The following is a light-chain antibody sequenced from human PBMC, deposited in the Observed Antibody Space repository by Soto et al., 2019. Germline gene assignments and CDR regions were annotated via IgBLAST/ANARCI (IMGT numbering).Light chain of an antibody. CDR1: ENVFGS. J-gene: IGKJ4*01. V-gene: IGKV3-11*01. CDR2: DAS. Sequence: EIVLTQSPATLSLSPGERATLSCRASENVFGSLAWFQQKPGQAPRLLFFDASTRATGIPARFSCSGSGTDFPLTVSSLEPEDFATYYCQQRNSWPLTFGGGTKVEIK. CDR3: QQRNSWPLT.